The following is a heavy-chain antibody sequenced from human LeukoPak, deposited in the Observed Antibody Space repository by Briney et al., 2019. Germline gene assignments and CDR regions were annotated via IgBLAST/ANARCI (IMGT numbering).Heavy chain of an antibody. CDR2: ISGSGGST. CDR3: AKDSRNGITIFGVPRSGLYYFDY. D-gene: IGHD3-3*01. V-gene: IGHV3-23*01. J-gene: IGHJ4*02. Sequence: GGSLRLSCAASGFTFSSYAMSWVRQAPGKRLEWVSAISGSGGSTYYADSVKGRFTISRDNSKNTLYLQMNSLRAEDTAVYYCAKDSRNGITIFGVPRSGLYYFDYWGQGTLVTVSS. CDR1: GFTFSSYA.